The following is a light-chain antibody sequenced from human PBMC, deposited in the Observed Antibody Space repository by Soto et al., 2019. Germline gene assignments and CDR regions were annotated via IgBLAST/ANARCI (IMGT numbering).Light chain of an antibody. CDR1: NRDIGNYNF. CDR2: EVN. CDR3: TSYTTSRTLV. V-gene: IGLV2-14*01. Sequence: QSALTQPASVSGSPGQSITISCAGTNRDIGNYNFVSWYQQHPDKAPKLLIYEVNKRPSGVSNRFSGSKSGNTASLTISGLQAEDDSDFYCTSYTTSRTLVFGGGTKLTVL. J-gene: IGLJ2*01.